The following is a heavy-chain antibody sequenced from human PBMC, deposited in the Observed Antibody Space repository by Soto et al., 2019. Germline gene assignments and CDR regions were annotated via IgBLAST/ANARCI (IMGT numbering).Heavy chain of an antibody. CDR3: ARRCSSTRCLDL. CDR2: ISGYNGNT. D-gene: IGHD2-2*01. V-gene: IGHV1-18*01. CDR1: GYTFTSYG. J-gene: IGHJ2*01. Sequence: QVQLVQSGAEVKKPGASVKVSCKASGYTFTSYGICWVRQAPGQGLEWMGWISGYNGNTNYAQNLQGRVTMTTDTSTSTVYMELRSLGSDDTAVYYCARRCSSTRCLDLCGRGTLVIVSS.